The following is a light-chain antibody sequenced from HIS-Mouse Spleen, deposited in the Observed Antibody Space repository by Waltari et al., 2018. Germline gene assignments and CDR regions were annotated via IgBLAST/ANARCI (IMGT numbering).Light chain of an antibody. CDR2: EVS. Sequence: QSALTQPASVSGSPGQSLTISCTGTSSDVGGYNYVPWYPQHPGKAPKLMIYEVSNRPSGVSNRFSGSKSGNTASLTISGLQAEDEADYYCSSYTSSSTVVFGGGTKLTVL. V-gene: IGLV2-14*01. CDR1: SSDVGGYNY. J-gene: IGLJ2*01. CDR3: SSYTSSSTVV.